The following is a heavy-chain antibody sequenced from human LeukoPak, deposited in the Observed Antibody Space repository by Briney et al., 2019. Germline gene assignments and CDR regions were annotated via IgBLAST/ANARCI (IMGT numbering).Heavy chain of an antibody. D-gene: IGHD2-2*01. CDR3: ARVPVSGYCSSTSCYELTFDP. CDR2: IYHSGST. Sequence: SETLSLTCTVSGGSISSYYWSWIRQPPGKGLEWIGYIYHSGSTYYNPSLKSRVTISVDRSKNQFSLKLSSVTAADTAVYYCARVPVSGYCSSTSCYELTFDPWGQGTLVTVSS. J-gene: IGHJ5*02. V-gene: IGHV4-59*12. CDR1: GGSISSYY.